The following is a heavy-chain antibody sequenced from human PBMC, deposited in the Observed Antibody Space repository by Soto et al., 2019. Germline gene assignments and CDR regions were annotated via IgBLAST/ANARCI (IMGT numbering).Heavy chain of an antibody. CDR3: AKTEWDTSLETYYFDY. CDR1: GFAFNNYA. CDR2: MSYDGGRT. D-gene: IGHD1-26*01. J-gene: IGHJ4*02. Sequence: QVQLVESGGGVVQPGTSLTLSCAASGFAFNNYAMHLVRQAPGKGLEWVAVMSYDGGRTIYADSVKGRFSISRDTSKSTLYLQMNSLTTEDAAVYFCAKTEWDTSLETYYFDYWGLGTLVTVSS. V-gene: IGHV3-30*04.